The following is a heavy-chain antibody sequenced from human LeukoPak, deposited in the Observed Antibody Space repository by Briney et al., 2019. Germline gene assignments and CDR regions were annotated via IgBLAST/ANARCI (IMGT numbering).Heavy chain of an antibody. Sequence: SETLSLTCTVSGGSISSSSYYWGWIRQPPGKGLEWIGSIYYSGSTNYNPSLKSRVTISVDTSKNQFSLKLSSVTAADTAVYYCARTTEGYCRGGSCYYYYMDVWGKGTTVTVSS. CDR3: ARTTEGYCRGGSCYYYYMDV. CDR1: GGSISSSSYY. D-gene: IGHD2-15*01. J-gene: IGHJ6*03. V-gene: IGHV4-39*07. CDR2: IYYSGST.